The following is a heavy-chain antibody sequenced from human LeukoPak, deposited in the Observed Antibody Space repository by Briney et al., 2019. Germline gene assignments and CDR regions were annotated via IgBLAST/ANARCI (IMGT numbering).Heavy chain of an antibody. CDR3: ARVRYSRESHFDY. V-gene: IGHV1-8*03. D-gene: IGHD3-9*01. CDR2: MNPNSGNT. J-gene: IGHJ4*02. Sequence: ASVKVSCKASGYTFTSYDINWVRQATGQGLEWMGWMNPNSGNTGYAQKFQGRVTITRNTSISTAYMELSSLRSEDTAVYYCARVRYSRESHFDYWGQGTLVTVSS. CDR1: GYTFTSYD.